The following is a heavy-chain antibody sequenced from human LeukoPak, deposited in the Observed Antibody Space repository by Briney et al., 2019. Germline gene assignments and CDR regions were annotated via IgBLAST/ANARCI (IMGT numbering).Heavy chain of an antibody. CDR3: AKDGAQGDYRLFFDS. Sequence: GGTLRLSCAASGFTFSTYGMSWVRQAPGKGLEWVSAISGISDSGGSTDYADSVKGRFTISRDNSKNTLYLQMNSLRAEDTAVYYCAKDGAQGDYRLFFDSWGQGTLVTVSS. CDR2: ISGISDSGGST. V-gene: IGHV3-23*01. D-gene: IGHD2-21*01. CDR1: GFTFSTYG. J-gene: IGHJ4*02.